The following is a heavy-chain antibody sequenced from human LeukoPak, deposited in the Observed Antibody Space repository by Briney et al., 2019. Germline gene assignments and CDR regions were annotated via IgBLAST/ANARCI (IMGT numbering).Heavy chain of an antibody. CDR3: ARDGADCSGGSCYTYVWGSYRSTFDY. CDR2: VYYTGST. J-gene: IGHJ4*02. CDR1: GGSISSYY. Sequence: SETLSLTCTVSGGSISSYYWSWVRQPPGKGLEWIGFVYYTGSTNYSPSLKSRVTISVDTSKNQFSLKLSSVTAADTAVYYCARDGADCSGGSCYTYVWGSYRSTFDYWGQGTLVTVSS. V-gene: IGHV4-59*12. D-gene: IGHD3-16*02.